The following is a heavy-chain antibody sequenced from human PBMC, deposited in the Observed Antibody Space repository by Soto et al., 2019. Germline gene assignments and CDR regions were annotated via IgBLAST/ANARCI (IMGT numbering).Heavy chain of an antibody. CDR1: GFTFTNYG. D-gene: IGHD6-6*01. Sequence: GGVLRLSCAASGFTFTNYGMHWVRQAPGKGLEWVAVISFDGSNKYYVDSVKGRFTISRDNSKNTLYLQVNSLRPEDTAIYYCANTASKYDSSSPDFDYWGQGTLVTVSS. V-gene: IGHV3-30*18. CDR3: ANTASKYDSSSPDFDY. CDR2: ISFDGSNK. J-gene: IGHJ4*02.